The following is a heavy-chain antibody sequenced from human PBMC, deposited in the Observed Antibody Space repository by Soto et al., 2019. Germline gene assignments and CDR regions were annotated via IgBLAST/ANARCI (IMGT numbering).Heavy chain of an antibody. CDR2: IYWDDAK. V-gene: IGHV2-5*02. D-gene: IGHD3-16*01. J-gene: IGHJ4*02. CDR3: AHKGGGDRILDY. Sequence: QITLKESGPTLVKPTQTLTLTCTFSGFSLSTSGVGVGWIRQPPGKALEWLALIYWDDAKHYSPSLKSRLTITKDTPKNPVVLIMTNMDPVDTATYYCAHKGGGDRILDYWGQGTLVTVSS. CDR1: GFSLSTSGVG.